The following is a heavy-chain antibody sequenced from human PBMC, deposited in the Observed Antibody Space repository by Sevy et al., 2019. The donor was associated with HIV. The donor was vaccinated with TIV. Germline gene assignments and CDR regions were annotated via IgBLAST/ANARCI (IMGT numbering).Heavy chain of an antibody. D-gene: IGHD2-2*01. CDR3: ARSLSLSHYYYGLDV. CDR1: GGIVRSFA. V-gene: IGHV1-69*13. Sequence: ASLKVSCKASGGIVRSFAISWVRQAPGQGLEWMGGIMPIFGRTDYAQNFQGRVTITADDSTSTAYMELSRLRSDDTATYYCARSLSLSHYYYGLDVWGQGTTVTVSS. J-gene: IGHJ6*02. CDR2: IMPIFGRT.